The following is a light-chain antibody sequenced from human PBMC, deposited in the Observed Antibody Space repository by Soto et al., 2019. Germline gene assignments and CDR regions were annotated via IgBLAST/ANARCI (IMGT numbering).Light chain of an antibody. CDR2: EDN. CDR1: KLGDRY. V-gene: IGLV3-1*01. CDR3: QAWDRSTYV. J-gene: IGLJ1*01. Sequence: SYVLTQPPSVSVSPGQTASITCSGDKLGDRYVSWYQQRPGQSPVLVIYEDNRRPSGIPERFSASNSGNTATLTISGTQAMDEADYFCQAWDRSTYVFGTGTKLTVL.